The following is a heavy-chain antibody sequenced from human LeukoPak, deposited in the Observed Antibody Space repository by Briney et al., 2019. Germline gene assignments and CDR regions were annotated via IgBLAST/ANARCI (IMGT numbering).Heavy chain of an antibody. D-gene: IGHD3-22*01. J-gene: IGHJ5*02. CDR3: ARGNVVRYYDSSGYPRYNWFDP. V-gene: IGHV1-69*13. Sequence: ASVKVSCTASGGTFSSYAISWVRQAPGQGLEWMGGIIPIFGTANYAQKFQGRVTITADESTSTAYMELSSLRSEDTAVYYCARGNVVRYYDSSGYPRYNWFDPWGQGTLVTVSS. CDR2: IIPIFGTA. CDR1: GGTFSSYA.